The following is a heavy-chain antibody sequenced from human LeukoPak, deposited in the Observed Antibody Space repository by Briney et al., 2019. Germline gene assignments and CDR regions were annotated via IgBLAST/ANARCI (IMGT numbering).Heavy chain of an antibody. CDR2: ITGSGGNT. D-gene: IGHD4-17*01. V-gene: IGHV3-23*01. J-gene: IGHJ6*04. CDR3: ARDEDYGDYVRYYYYGMDV. Sequence: GASLRLSCAASGFTFSNYAMSWVRQAPGKGLEWVSAITGSGGNTYYADSVKGRFTISRDNSKNTVFLQMNSLRAEDTAVYYCARDEDYGDYVRYYYYGMDVWGKGTTVTVSS. CDR1: GFTFSNYA.